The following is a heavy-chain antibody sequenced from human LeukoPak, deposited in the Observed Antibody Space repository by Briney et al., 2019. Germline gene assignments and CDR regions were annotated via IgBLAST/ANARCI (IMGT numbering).Heavy chain of an antibody. Sequence: PGGSLRLSCAASGFTFSSYEMNWVRQAPGKGLEWVSYISSSGDIIYYADSVKGRFTIFRDNAKNSLYLQMNSLRAEDTAIYYCARDRDSSSLQEYYYGMDVWGQGTTVTVSS. CDR3: ARDRDSSSLQEYYYGMDV. J-gene: IGHJ6*02. D-gene: IGHD6-6*01. CDR2: ISSSGDII. CDR1: GFTFSSYE. V-gene: IGHV3-48*03.